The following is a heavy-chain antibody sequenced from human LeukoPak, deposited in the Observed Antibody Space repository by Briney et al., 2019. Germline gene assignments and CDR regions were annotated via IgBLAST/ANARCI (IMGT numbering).Heavy chain of an antibody. CDR1: GFTFNRYW. D-gene: IGHD6-19*01. CDR3: AKDSSPIAVAGTHPFDY. J-gene: IGHJ4*02. Sequence: GGSLRLSCAASGFTFNRYWMHWVRQAPAKGLAWVSRVNSEGISTNYADSVKGRFTISRDNAKNTLYLQMNSLRAEDTAVYYCAKDSSPIAVAGTHPFDYWGQGTLVTVSS. CDR2: VNSEGIST. V-gene: IGHV3-74*01.